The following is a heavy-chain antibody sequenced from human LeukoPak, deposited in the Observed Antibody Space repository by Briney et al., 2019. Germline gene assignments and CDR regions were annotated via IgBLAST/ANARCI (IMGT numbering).Heavy chain of an antibody. J-gene: IGHJ5*02. CDR2: ISGYNGET. D-gene: IGHD2/OR15-2a*01. CDR3: ARRLSFSYTWFDP. V-gene: IGHV1-18*01. Sequence: GASVKVSCKTSGYTFTSHGISWVRQAPGQGLKWMGWISGYNGETSYAQNFQGRVTMTTDTSTSTVYMELRSLRSDDTAVYYCARRLSFSYTWFDPWGQGTLVTVSS. CDR1: GYTFTSHG.